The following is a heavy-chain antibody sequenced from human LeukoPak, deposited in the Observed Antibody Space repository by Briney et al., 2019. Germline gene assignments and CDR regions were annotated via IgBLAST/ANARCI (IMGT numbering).Heavy chain of an antibody. Sequence: SQTLSLTCTVSGGSISSGSYYWSWIRQPPGKGLEWIGSIYHSGNTFYNPSLKSRVTMSVDTSKNQFSLKLSSVTAADTAVYYCASYDWSYGASYWGQGTLVTVSS. CDR1: GGSISSGSYY. CDR3: ASYDWSYGASY. V-gene: IGHV4-39*07. D-gene: IGHD5-12*01. CDR2: IYHSGNT. J-gene: IGHJ4*02.